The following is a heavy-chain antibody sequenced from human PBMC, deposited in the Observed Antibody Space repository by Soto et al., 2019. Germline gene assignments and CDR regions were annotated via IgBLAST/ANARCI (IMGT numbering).Heavy chain of an antibody. CDR2: TYYRSKWYN. V-gene: IGHV6-1*01. J-gene: IGHJ5*02. CDR3: ARKVVAFCSGGTCYAPNRHWYAP. D-gene: IGHD2-15*01. Sequence: SQTLSLTCAISGDSVSSNSAAWNWIRQSPSRGLEWLGRTYYRSKWYNDYAVSVKSRITINPDTSKNQFSLQLNSVTVEDTAVYYCARKVVAFCSGGTCYAPNRHWYAPWARGTLVPVSS. CDR1: GDSVSSNSAA.